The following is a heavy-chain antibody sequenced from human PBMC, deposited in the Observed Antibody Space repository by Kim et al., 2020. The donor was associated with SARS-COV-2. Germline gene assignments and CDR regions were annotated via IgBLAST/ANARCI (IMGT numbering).Heavy chain of an antibody. J-gene: IGHJ4*02. CDR2: ISGSGGST. CDR3: AKDTGGYESWAYSGSYYVLDY. Sequence: GGSLRLSCAASGFTFSSYAMSWVRQAPGKGLEWVSAISGSGGSTYYADSVKGRFTISRDNSKNTLYLQMNSLRAEDTAVYYCAKDTGGYESWAYSGSYYVLDYWGQGTLVTVSS. CDR1: GFTFSSYA. V-gene: IGHV3-23*01. D-gene: IGHD1-26*01.